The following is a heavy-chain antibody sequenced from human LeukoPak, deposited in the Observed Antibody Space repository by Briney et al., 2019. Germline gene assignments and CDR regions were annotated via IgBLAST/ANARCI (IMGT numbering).Heavy chain of an antibody. D-gene: IGHD6-13*01. Sequence: GGSLRLSCAASGFTFSSYGMHWVRQAPGKGLEWVAVIWYDGSNKYYADSVKGRFTISRDNSKNTLYLQMNSLRAEDTAVYYCASLGDSSSWYPDDAFDIWGQGTMATVSS. CDR2: IWYDGSNK. J-gene: IGHJ3*02. V-gene: IGHV3-33*01. CDR1: GFTFSSYG. CDR3: ASLGDSSSWYPDDAFDI.